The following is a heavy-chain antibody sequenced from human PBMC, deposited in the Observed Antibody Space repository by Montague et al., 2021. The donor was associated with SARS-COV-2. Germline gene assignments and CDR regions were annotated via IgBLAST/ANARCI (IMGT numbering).Heavy chain of an antibody. CDR2: INSDGSST. J-gene: IGHJ4*02. D-gene: IGHD3-10*01. CDR3: ARDIRFYYGSGSPYGDLDY. Sequence: SLRLSCAASGFTFSSYWMHWVRQAPGKGLVWVSRINSDGSSTSYADSEKGRFTISRDNAENTLYLQMNSLRAEDTAVYYCARDIRFYYGSGSPYGDLDYWGQGTLVTVSS. V-gene: IGHV3-74*01. CDR1: GFTFSSYW.